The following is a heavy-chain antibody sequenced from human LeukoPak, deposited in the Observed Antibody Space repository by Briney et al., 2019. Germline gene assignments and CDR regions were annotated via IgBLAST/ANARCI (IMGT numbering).Heavy chain of an antibody. V-gene: IGHV1-2*02. CDR3: ARRDHDYGDRRAFDI. J-gene: IGHJ3*02. CDR2: INPNSGGT. CDR1: GYTFSNYY. D-gene: IGHD4-17*01. Sequence: ASVKVSCKTSGYTFSNYYMHWVRQAPGQGLEWMGWINPNSGGTNYAQKFQGRVTMTRDTSISTAYMELSRLRSDDTAVYYCARRDHDYGDRRAFDIWGQGTMVTVSS.